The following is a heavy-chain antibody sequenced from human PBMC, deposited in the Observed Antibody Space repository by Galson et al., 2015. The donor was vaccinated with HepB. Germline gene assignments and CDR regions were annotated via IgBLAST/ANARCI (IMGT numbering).Heavy chain of an antibody. V-gene: IGHV3-9*01. CDR2: ISWNSGSI. J-gene: IGHJ4*02. Sequence: SLRLSCAASGFTFDDYAMHWVRQAPGKGLEWVSGISWNSGSIGYADSVKGRFTISRDNAKNSLYLQMNSLRAEDTALYYCAKDKGGGSYHGWDYFDYWGQGTLVTVSS. D-gene: IGHD1-26*01. CDR1: GFTFDDYA. CDR3: AKDKGGGSYHGWDYFDY.